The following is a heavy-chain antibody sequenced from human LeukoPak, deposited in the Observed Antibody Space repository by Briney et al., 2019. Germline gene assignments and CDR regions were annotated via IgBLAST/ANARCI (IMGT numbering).Heavy chain of an antibody. J-gene: IGHJ4*02. CDR3: ARDRLRSGGAAD. Sequence: GGSLRLSCAASGFTFSSYSMNWVRQAPGKGLEWVSSISSSSSYIYYADSVKGRFTISRDNAKNSLYLQMNSLRAEDTAVYYCARDRLRSGGAADWGQGTLVTVSS. CDR1: GFTFSSYS. CDR2: ISSSSSYI. V-gene: IGHV3-21*01. D-gene: IGHD2-8*02.